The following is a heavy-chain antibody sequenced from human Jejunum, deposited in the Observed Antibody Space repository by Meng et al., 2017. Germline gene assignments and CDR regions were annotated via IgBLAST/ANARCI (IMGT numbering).Heavy chain of an antibody. CDR1: GFTFSSHK. D-gene: IGHD3-9*01. V-gene: IGHV3-30*01. CDR3: VRGSIDWYLDY. J-gene: IGHJ4*02. Sequence: QVQLVGSGGGLVQPGRSLRLSCAASGFTFSSHKMYWVRQAPGKGLEWVAVTSSDGNTNYYADSVKGRFTISRDNSKNTMFLQMNSLRGDDTAVYYCVRGSIDWYLDYWGQGTLVTVSS. CDR2: TSSDGNTN.